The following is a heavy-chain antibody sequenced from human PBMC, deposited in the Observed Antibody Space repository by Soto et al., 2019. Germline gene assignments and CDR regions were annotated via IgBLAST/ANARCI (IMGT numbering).Heavy chain of an antibody. Sequence: QVQLVQSGAEVKKPGSSVRVSCKASGGTFSSYAISWVRQAPGQGPEWMGGNIAIFCTANFAQKFQGRVTITADEATRTAYMELSSLRAEDTVVYYCARGDSTTRTTPYYFDYWGQGTLVTGSS. J-gene: IGHJ4*02. V-gene: IGHV1-69*01. CDR2: NIAIFCTA. CDR1: GGTFSSYA. D-gene: IGHD1-1*01. CDR3: ARGDSTTRTTPYYFDY.